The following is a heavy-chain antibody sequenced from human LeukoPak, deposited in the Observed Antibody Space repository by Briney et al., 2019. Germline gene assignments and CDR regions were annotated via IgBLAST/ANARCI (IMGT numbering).Heavy chain of an antibody. J-gene: IGHJ4*02. D-gene: IGHD6-6*01. CDR3: ARAVAARAPADY. V-gene: IGHV4-59*01. CDR1: GGSFSGYY. Sequence: SETLSLTCAVYGGSFSGYYWSWIRQPPGKGLEWIGYIYYSGSTNYNPSLKSRVTISVDTSKNQFSLKLSSVTAADTAVYYCARAVAARAPADYWGQGTLVTVSS. CDR2: IYYSGST.